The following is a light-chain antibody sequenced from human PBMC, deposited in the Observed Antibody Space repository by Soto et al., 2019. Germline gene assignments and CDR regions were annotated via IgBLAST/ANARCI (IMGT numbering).Light chain of an antibody. CDR2: GAS. Sequence: EIVLTQSPGTLSLSPGERATLSCRASQSVSSSYLAWYQKKPGQAPRLLIYGASIRANDIPDRFSGSGSGTDFTLTISRLEPEDFAVYYCQQYDTWPPMYTFGQGTNLEIK. V-gene: IGKV3-20*01. CDR3: QQYDTWPPMYT. CDR1: QSVSSSY. J-gene: IGKJ2*01.